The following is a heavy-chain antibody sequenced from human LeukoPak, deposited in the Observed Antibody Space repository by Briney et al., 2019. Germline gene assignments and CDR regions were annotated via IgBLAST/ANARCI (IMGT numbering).Heavy chain of an antibody. V-gene: IGHV3-23*01. CDR2: ISGSGGST. CDR3: ARLMGSYLDY. Sequence: GGSLRLSCAASGFTFSSYAMSWVRQAPGKGLEWVTGISGSGGSTYNADSVKGRFTISRDNSKNTLYLQMDSLRGEDTAVYYCARLMGSYLDYWGQGTLVTVSS. J-gene: IGHJ4*02. CDR1: GFTFSSYA. D-gene: IGHD3-10*01.